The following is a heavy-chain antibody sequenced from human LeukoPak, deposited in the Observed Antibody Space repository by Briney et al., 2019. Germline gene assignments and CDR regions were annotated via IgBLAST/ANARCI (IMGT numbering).Heavy chain of an antibody. Sequence: PGGSLRLSCAASGFTVSSNYMSWVRQAPGKGLEWVSVIYSGGSTYYADSVTGRFTISRDNSKNTLSLQMNSLTAEDTAVYYCAKDRGTIFNVLNYHFDLWGQGVLVTVSS. V-gene: IGHV3-53*05. CDR1: GFTVSSNY. CDR3: AKDRGTIFNVLNYHFDL. J-gene: IGHJ4*02. D-gene: IGHD3-3*01. CDR2: IYSGGST.